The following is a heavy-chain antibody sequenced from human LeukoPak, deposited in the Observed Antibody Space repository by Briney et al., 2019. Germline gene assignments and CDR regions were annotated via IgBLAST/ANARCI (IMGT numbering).Heavy chain of an antibody. D-gene: IGHD6-13*01. CDR2: ISAGADTT. CDR3: AKDGAAAGNLDY. CDR1: GFTFSNYA. J-gene: IGHJ4*02. V-gene: IGHV3-23*01. Sequence: GGSLRLSCAASGFTFSNYAMNWVRQAPGKGLEWVSAISAGADTTLYADSVKGRFTISRDNSRNTLYLQMNSLRAEDTAIYHCAKDGAAAGNLDYWGQGTLVTVSS.